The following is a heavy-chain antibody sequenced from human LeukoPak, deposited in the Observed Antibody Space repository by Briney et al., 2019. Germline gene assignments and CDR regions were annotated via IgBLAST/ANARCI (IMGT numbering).Heavy chain of an antibody. J-gene: IGHJ4*02. D-gene: IGHD2-21*02. CDR3: ARQPIVVVTASFDY. CDR1: GGSISSSSYY. Sequence: SETLSLTCTVSGGSISSSSYYWGWIRQPPGKGLEWIGSIYYSGTTYYNPSLKSRVTISVDTSKSQFSLKLSSVTAADTAVYYCARQPIVVVTASFDYWGQGTLVTVSS. CDR2: IYYSGTT. V-gene: IGHV4-39*01.